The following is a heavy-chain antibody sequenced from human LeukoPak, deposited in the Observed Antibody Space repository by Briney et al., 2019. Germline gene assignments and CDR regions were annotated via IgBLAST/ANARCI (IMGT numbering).Heavy chain of an antibody. Sequence: GGSLRLFCAASGFTFSDYYMSWIGQAPGKGLEWVSYISSSNSYTNYGDSVKGRFTISRDNAKKSLFLQMNSLRAEDTAVYYCARDRRFLEWLSFDYWGQGTLVTVSS. J-gene: IGHJ4*02. V-gene: IGHV3-11*06. CDR1: GFTFSDYY. D-gene: IGHD3-3*01. CDR2: ISSSNSYT. CDR3: ARDRRFLEWLSFDY.